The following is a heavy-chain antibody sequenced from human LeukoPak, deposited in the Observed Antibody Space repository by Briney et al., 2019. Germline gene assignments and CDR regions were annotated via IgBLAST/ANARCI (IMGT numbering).Heavy chain of an antibody. CDR3: ANRRGDWYFDL. Sequence: SETLSLTCTVSGVSISYYYWSWIRQPPGKGLEWIGHIYYSGSTNHSPSLKSGVTISLDTSKNQFSLMLSSVTAADTAVYYCANRRGDWYFDLWGRGTLVTVSS. J-gene: IGHJ2*01. CDR2: IYYSGST. V-gene: IGHV4-59*01. CDR1: GVSISYYY.